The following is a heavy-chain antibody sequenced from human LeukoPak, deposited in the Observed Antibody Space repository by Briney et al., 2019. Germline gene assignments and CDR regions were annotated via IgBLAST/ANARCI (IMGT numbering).Heavy chain of an antibody. Sequence: GESLRLSCAASGFTFSSYWMSWVRQAPGKGLEWVANIKQDGSEKYYVDSVKGRFTISRDNAKNSLYLQMNSLRAEDTAVYYCAKDPSLGYILDYWGQGTLVTVSS. D-gene: IGHD5-18*01. J-gene: IGHJ4*02. V-gene: IGHV3-7*01. CDR2: IKQDGSEK. CDR1: GFTFSSYW. CDR3: AKDPSLGYILDY.